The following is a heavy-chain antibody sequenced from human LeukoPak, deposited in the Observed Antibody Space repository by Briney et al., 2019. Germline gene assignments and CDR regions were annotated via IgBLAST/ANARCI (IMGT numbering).Heavy chain of an antibody. V-gene: IGHV3-30*18. CDR3: AKGPLRGTAAAIDY. CDR2: ISYDGRNI. D-gene: IGHD2-2*01. J-gene: IGHJ4*02. Sequence: GGSLRLSCAASGFTFNNYGMHWVRRAPGEGLEWVAVISYDGRNIHYPDSVKGRFTISRDISTDTLWLQMDSLRTEDTAVYYCAKGPLRGTAAAIDYWGQGTLVTVSS. CDR1: GFTFNNYG.